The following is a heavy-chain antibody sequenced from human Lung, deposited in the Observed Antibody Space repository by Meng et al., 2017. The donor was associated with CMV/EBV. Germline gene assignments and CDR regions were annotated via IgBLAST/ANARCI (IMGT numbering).Heavy chain of an antibody. V-gene: IGHV3-30-3*01. D-gene: IGHD2-2*01. CDR3: ARGGMGHEYHFDY. CDR1: GFTFRSHA. Sequence: LTXAASGFTFRSHAIHWVRQAPGKGLEWVAFISYDGSNKYYPDSVKGRFTISRDNSKYTLYLQMNSLRPEDTAIYYCARGGMGHEYHFDYWGQGTLVTVPS. CDR2: ISYDGSNK. J-gene: IGHJ4*02.